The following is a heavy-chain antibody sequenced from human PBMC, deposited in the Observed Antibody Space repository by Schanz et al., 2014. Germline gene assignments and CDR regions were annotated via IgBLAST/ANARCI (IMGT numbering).Heavy chain of an antibody. V-gene: IGHV3-21*04. CDR1: GYSFTTYD. CDR3: AKIERNED. D-gene: IGHD1-1*01. J-gene: IGHJ4*02. Sequence: VQLVQSGAEVKKPGASVRVSCKASGYSFTTYDVNWVRQAPGKGLEWVSYVSRSTPDIYYADSVKGRFTMSRDNAKNSVFLQMNSLRAEDTAVYFCAKIERNEDWGQGTLVTVSS. CDR2: VSRSTPDI.